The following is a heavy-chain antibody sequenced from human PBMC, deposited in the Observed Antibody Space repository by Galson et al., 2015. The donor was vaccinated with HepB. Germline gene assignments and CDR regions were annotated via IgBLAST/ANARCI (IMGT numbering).Heavy chain of an antibody. CDR1: GFSFSSHV. V-gene: IGHV3-30-3*01. D-gene: IGHD1-1*01. Sequence: SLRLSCAASGFSFSSHVMHWVRQTPGKGLEWVAVILHDGTDIRYADPVKGRFTISRDNSKNTLYLQMDSLRAEDTGLYHCAKGLSGYWTYDYWGQGTLVTVSS. CDR3: AKGLSGYWTYDY. J-gene: IGHJ4*02. CDR2: ILHDGTDI.